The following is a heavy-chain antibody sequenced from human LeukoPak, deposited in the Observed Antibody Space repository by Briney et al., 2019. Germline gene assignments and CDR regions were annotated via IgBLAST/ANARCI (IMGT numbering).Heavy chain of an antibody. D-gene: IGHD1-26*01. CDR3: ARDQGSYYGYYYYYMDV. CDR1: GFTFSSYS. J-gene: IGHJ6*03. Sequence: GGSLRLSCAASGFTFSSYSMNWVRQAPGKGLEWVSSISSSSSYIYYADSVKGRFTISRDKAKNSLYLQMNSLRAEHTAVYYCARDQGSYYGYYYYYMDVWGEGTTVTVSS. V-gene: IGHV3-21*01. CDR2: ISSSSSYI.